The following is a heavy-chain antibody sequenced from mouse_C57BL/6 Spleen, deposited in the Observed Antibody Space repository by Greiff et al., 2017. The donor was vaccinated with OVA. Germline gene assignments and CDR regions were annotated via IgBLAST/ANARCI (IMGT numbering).Heavy chain of an antibody. CDR2: IDPSDSYT. CDR1: GYTFTSYW. D-gene: IGHD4-1*01. CDR3: ASPDWDGGYFDV. V-gene: IGHV1-59*01. J-gene: IGHJ1*03. Sequence: VQLQQPGAELVRPGTSVKLSCKASGYTFTSYWMHWVKQRPGQGLEWIGVIDPSDSYTNYNQKFKGKATLTVDTSSSTAYMQLSSLTSEDSAVYYCASPDWDGGYFDVWGTGTTVTVSS.